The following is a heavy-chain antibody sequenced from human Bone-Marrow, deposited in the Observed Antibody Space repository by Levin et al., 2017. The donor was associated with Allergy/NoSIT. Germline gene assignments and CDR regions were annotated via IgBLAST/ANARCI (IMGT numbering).Heavy chain of an antibody. Sequence: QTGGSLRLSCVASGFTFRSCAMHWVRQAPGKGLEWLGAISYDGRHTFHTDSVRGRFTISRDNSKNTLWLQMNSLGTEDSALYYCAKEVPRGAYYGFDYWGQGTLVTVSS. CDR3: AKEVPRGAYYGFDY. CDR2: ISYDGRHT. V-gene: IGHV3-30*18. J-gene: IGHJ4*02. CDR1: GFTFRSCA. D-gene: IGHD3-22*01.